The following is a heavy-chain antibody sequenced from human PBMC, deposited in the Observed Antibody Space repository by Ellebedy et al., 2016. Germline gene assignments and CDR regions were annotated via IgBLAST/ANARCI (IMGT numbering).Heavy chain of an antibody. D-gene: IGHD6-13*01. J-gene: IGHJ4*02. Sequence: GGSLRLSXKASGFDFSDNPMNWVRQAPGKGLEWISYISGFRTNATYYADSVKGRFTISRDNAKNSASLQMNSLRGDDTAVYYCARSIAAARLDYWGQGSLVTVS. CDR3: ARSIAAARLDY. V-gene: IGHV3-48*04. CDR2: ISGFRTNAT. CDR1: GFDFSDNP.